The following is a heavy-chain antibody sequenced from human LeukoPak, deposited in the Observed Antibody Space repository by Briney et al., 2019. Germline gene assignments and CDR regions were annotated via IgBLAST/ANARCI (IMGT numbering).Heavy chain of an antibody. J-gene: IGHJ5*02. V-gene: IGHV4-31*03. CDR1: GGSISSGGYY. CDR2: IYYSGST. CDR3: ARAYGSGGWFDP. D-gene: IGHD3-10*01. Sequence: PSETLSLTCTVSGGSISSGGYYWSWIRQHPGKGLEWIGYIYYSGSTYYNPSLKSRVTISVDTSKNQLSLKLSSVTAADTAVYYCARAYGSGGWFDPWGQGTLVTVSS.